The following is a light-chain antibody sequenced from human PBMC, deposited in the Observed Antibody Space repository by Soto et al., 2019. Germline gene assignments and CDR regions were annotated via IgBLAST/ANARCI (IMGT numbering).Light chain of an antibody. Sequence: SYELTQPPSVSVSPGQTASINCSGDKLGDKYASWYQQRPGQSPVLVMYQDSKRPSGIPERFSGSNSGNAATLTISGTQAMDEADYYCQAWDTSTVVFGGGTKVTVL. CDR2: QDS. J-gene: IGLJ2*01. CDR3: QAWDTSTVV. CDR1: KLGDKY. V-gene: IGLV3-1*01.